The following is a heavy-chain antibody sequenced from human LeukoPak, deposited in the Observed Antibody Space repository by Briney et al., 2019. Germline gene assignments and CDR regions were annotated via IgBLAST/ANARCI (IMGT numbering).Heavy chain of an antibody. CDR3: ANYPTYYPDSGYFQH. CDR2: ISGSGGSA. J-gene: IGHJ1*01. Sequence: GGSLRLSCPASGFTFSSYAMSWVRQAPGKGLEWVSLISGSGGSAYYADSVKGRFTISRDNSKNTLYLQMNSMRAEDTAVSYCANYPTYYPDSGYFQHWGQGTLVTVSS. V-gene: IGHV3-23*01. CDR1: GFTFSSYA. D-gene: IGHD1-26*01.